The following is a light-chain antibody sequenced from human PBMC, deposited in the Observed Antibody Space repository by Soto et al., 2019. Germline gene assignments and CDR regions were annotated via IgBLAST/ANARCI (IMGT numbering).Light chain of an antibody. CDR2: GAS. CDR3: HQRSNWLDT. Sequence: EIVLTQSPATLSVSPGERVILSCRASQSVDISLAWYQQTPGQAPRLLIYGASTRATGIPARFSGSGSGTDFTLTISSLEAEDFAVYYCHQRSNWLDTFGQGTRLEIK. V-gene: IGKV3-11*01. CDR1: QSVDIS. J-gene: IGKJ5*01.